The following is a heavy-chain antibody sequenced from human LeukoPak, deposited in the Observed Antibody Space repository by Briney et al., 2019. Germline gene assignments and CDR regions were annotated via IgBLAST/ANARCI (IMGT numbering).Heavy chain of an antibody. CDR3: ARSEGIAVAAVDY. CDR2: ISYDGSNK. V-gene: IGHV3-30-3*01. CDR1: GFTFSSYA. Sequence: GRSLRLSCAASGFTFSSYAMRWVRQAPGKGLEWVAVISYDGSNKYYADSVKGRFTISRDNSKNTLYLQMNSLRAEDTAVYYCARSEGIAVAAVDYWGQGTLVTVSS. J-gene: IGHJ4*02. D-gene: IGHD6-19*01.